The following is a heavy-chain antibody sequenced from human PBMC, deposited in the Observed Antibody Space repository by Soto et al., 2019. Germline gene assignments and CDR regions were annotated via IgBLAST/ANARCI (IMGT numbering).Heavy chain of an antibody. CDR1: GGSISSYY. J-gene: IGHJ6*03. V-gene: IGHV4-59*01. Sequence: QVQLQESGPGLVKPSETLSLTCTVSGGSISSYYWSWIRQPPGKGLEWIGYIYYSGSTNYNPSLKSRLTISVDSSKNQFSLKLSSVTAADMAVYYCARDGHGWFGDDREYYYYMDVWGKGTTVTVSS. CDR3: ARDGHGWFGDDREYYYYMDV. CDR2: IYYSGST. D-gene: IGHD3-10*01.